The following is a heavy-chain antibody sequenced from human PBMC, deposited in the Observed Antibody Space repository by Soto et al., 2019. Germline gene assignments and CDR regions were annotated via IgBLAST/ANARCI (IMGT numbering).Heavy chain of an antibody. CDR3: VRSPVPGAATWYFDY. D-gene: IGHD2-2*01. J-gene: IGHJ4*02. V-gene: IGHV3-21*01. CDR1: EFTFSSYL. CDR2: ISGSGSSI. Sequence: EVQLVESGGGLVKPGGSLRLSCAASEFTFSSYLMNWVRQAPGKGLEWVSSISGSGSSIYYADSLKGRLTISRDNAQNSLYLQMNSLRAEDAAVYYCVRSPVPGAATWYFDYWGQGTLVTVSS.